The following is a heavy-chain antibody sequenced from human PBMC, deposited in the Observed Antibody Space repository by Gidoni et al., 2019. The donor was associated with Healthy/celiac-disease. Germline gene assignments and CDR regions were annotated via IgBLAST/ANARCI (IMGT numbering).Heavy chain of an antibody. CDR3: AKEDYCSGGSCYTVYYYGMDV. CDR1: GFTFSSAS. D-gene: IGHD2-15*01. J-gene: IGHJ6*02. V-gene: IGHV3-23*01. Sequence: EVQLLESGGGLVQPGGSLRLSCAASGFTFSSASLSLGRQAPGKGLEWVSAISGSGGSTYYADSVKGRFTISRDNSKNTLYLQMNSLRAEDTAVYYCAKEDYCSGGSCYTVYYYGMDVWGQGTTVTVSS. CDR2: ISGSGGST.